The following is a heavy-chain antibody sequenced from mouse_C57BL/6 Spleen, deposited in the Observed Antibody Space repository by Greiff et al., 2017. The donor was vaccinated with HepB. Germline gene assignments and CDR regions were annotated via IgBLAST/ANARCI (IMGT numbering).Heavy chain of an antibody. J-gene: IGHJ4*01. V-gene: IGHV1-69*01. CDR2: IDPSDSYT. CDR3: AAQLAMDY. CDR1: GYTFTSYW. D-gene: IGHD4-1*02. Sequence: VQLQQPGAELVMPGASVKLSCKASGYTFTSYWMHWVKQRPGQGLEWIGEIDPSDSYTNYTQKFKGKSTLTVDKSSSTAYMQLSSLTSEDSAVYYCAAQLAMDYWGQGTSVTVSS.